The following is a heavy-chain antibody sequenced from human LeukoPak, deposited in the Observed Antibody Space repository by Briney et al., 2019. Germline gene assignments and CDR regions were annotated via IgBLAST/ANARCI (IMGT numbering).Heavy chain of an antibody. J-gene: IGHJ4*02. CDR2: IHYTGST. V-gene: IGHV4-59*08. D-gene: IGHD3-22*01. Sequence: KPSETLSLTCTVSGGSISSYYWSWIRQPPGKGLERIAYIHYTGSTNYDPSLKNRVTISVDTSKDQFSLKLSSVTAADTAVYYCARAANSGYYPFDSWGQGTLVTVSS. CDR3: ARAANSGYYPFDS. CDR1: GGSISSYY.